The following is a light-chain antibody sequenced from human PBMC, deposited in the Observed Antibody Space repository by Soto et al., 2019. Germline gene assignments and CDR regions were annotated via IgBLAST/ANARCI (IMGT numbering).Light chain of an antibody. CDR3: QQRNSWPLT. CDR1: QNVRSY. Sequence: EIVLTQSPATLSLSPGERATLSCRASQNVRSYLAWYQKKPGQPPRLLISDASNRATDVPVRFSGSGSGTHFTLTISSLAPEDFAIYYCQQRNSWPLTFGGGTKVEIK. J-gene: IGKJ4*01. CDR2: DAS. V-gene: IGKV3-11*01.